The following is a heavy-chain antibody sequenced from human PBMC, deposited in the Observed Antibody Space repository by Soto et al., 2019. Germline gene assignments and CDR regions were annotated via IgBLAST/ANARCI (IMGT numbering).Heavy chain of an antibody. D-gene: IGHD5-12*01. CDR3: ASPPTRGYLYYYYYMDV. CDR2: IISSSTI. J-gene: IGHJ6*03. Sequence: PLRDSWTASKFTFSSYSRNWVHKNPFKLLEFFSYIISSSTIYYADSVKGRFTISRDNAKNSLYLQMNSLRAEDTAVYYCASPPTRGYLYYYYYMDVWGKGTTVTVSS. CDR1: KFTFSSYS. V-gene: IGHV3-48*01.